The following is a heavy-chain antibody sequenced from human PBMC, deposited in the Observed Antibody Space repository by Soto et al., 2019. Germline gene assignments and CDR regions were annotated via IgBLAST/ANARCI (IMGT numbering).Heavy chain of an antibody. D-gene: IGHD3-3*01. CDR3: AKRHSLRLSSPGNWFDP. CDR1: GFTFSSYA. Sequence: PGGSLRLSCAASGFTFSSYAMSWVRQAPGKGLEWVSAISGSGGSTYYADSVKGRFTISRDNSKNTLYLQMNSLRAEDTAVYYCAKRHSLRLSSPGNWFDPWGHGTLVTVSS. V-gene: IGHV3-23*01. CDR2: ISGSGGST. J-gene: IGHJ5*02.